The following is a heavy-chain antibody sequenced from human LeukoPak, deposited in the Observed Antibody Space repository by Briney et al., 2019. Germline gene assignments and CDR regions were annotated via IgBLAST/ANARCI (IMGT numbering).Heavy chain of an antibody. CDR3: ARGPLYYSDSRGHPGDH. CDR2: ISYDGSNK. D-gene: IGHD3-22*01. J-gene: IGHJ4*02. V-gene: IGHV3-30*04. CDR1: GFTFSSYA. Sequence: GGSLRLSCAASGFTFSSYAMHWVRQAPGKGLEWVAVISYDGSNKYYADSVKGRFTISRDNSKNTLYLQMSSRRAEDTAVYYCARGPLYYSDSRGHPGDHWGQGTLVTGSS.